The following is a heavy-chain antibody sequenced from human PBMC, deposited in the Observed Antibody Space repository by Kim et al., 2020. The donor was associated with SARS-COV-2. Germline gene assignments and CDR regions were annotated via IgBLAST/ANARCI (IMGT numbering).Heavy chain of an antibody. CDR3: AKAQWERLKLHLLDS. D-gene: IGHD1-26*01. CDR2: ISFDGCDT. J-gene: IGHJ5*01. Sequence: GGSLRLSCTASGFTFGEYAMDWVRQAPGKGLEWVAAISFDGCDTFYAGSVKGRFTISRDNSKNTLYLQMSRLTAEDTAIYYCAKAQWERLKLHLLDSWGQGTRVAVSS. V-gene: IGHV3-23*01. CDR1: GFTFGEYA.